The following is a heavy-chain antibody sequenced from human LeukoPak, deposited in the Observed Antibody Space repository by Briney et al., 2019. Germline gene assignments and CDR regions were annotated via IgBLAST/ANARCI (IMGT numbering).Heavy chain of an antibody. CDR3: ARNGGYYDSSGPPDY. J-gene: IGHJ4*02. V-gene: IGHV5-51*01. CDR1: GYSFTSYW. Sequence: GESLKISCKGSGYSFTSYWNGWVRQMPGKGLEWMGIIYPGDSDTRYSPSFQGQVTISADKSISTAYLQWSSLKASDTAMYYCARNGGYYDSSGPPDYWGQGTLVTVSS. CDR2: IYPGDSDT. D-gene: IGHD3-22*01.